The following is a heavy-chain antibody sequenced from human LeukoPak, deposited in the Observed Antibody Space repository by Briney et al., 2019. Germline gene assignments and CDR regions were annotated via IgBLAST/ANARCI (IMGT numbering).Heavy chain of an antibody. D-gene: IGHD2/OR15-2a*01. V-gene: IGHV1-69*04. CDR2: IIPILGIA. Sequence: SVKVSCKASGGTFSSYAISWVRQAPGQGLEWMGRIIPILGIANYAQRFQGRVTITADKSTSTAYMELSSLRSEDTAVYYCARGDIVMYGRKNWFDPWGQGTLVTVSS. J-gene: IGHJ5*02. CDR3: ARGDIVMYGRKNWFDP. CDR1: GGTFSSYA.